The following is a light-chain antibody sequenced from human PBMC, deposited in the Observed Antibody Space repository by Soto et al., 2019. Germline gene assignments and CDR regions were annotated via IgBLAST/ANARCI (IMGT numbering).Light chain of an antibody. CDR3: QQAKSFPLT. Sequence: DIQMTQSPSSVSASVGDRATITCRASQDISRWLVWYQQKPGKAPKLLIYGAYSLQSGVTSRFSGSGSGTDFTLTISSLQPEDFAMYYCQQAKSFPLTFGGGTKVELK. CDR2: GAY. J-gene: IGKJ4*01. V-gene: IGKV1-12*01. CDR1: QDISRW.